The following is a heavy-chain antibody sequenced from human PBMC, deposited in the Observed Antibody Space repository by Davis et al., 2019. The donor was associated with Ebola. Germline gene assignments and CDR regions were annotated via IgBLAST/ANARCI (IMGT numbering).Heavy chain of an antibody. J-gene: IGHJ5*02. CDR1: GGSISSYY. Sequence: SETLSLTCTVSGGSISSYYWSWIRQPPGKGLEWIGYIYYSGSTNYNPSLKSRVTISVDTSKNQFSLKLSSVTAADTAVYYCARMYIVLVPAAMLRSENWFDPWGQGTLVTVSS. CDR3: ARMYIVLVPAAMLRSENWFDP. CDR2: IYYSGST. V-gene: IGHV4-59*08. D-gene: IGHD2-2*01.